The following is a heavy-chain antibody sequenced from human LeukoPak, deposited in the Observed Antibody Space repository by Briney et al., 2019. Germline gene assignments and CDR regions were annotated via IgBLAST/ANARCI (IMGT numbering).Heavy chain of an antibody. V-gene: IGHV1-46*01. Sequence: ASVKVSCKASGYTFTSYYMHWVRQAPGQGLEWMGIINPSGGSTSYAQKFQGRVTMTRDMSTSTVYMELSSLRSEDTAVYYCASNPKTAAGTTDYYYYMDVWGKGTTVTVSS. D-gene: IGHD6-13*01. CDR1: GYTFTSYY. J-gene: IGHJ6*03. CDR3: ASNPKTAAGTTDYYYYMDV. CDR2: INPSGGST.